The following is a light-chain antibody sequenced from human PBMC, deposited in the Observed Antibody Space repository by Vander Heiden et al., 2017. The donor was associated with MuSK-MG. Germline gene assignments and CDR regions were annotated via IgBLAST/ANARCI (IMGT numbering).Light chain of an antibody. V-gene: IGLV1-36*01. CDR1: SSNVGNNA. Sequence: QSVLTQPPSVSEAPRQRVTIPCSGSSSNVGNNAVNWYQQLPGTAPKLLIYYDSLRPSGVPDRFSGSKSGTSASLAISGLQAEDEADYYCEAWDDSLNGVVFGGGTKLTVL. CDR3: EAWDDSLNGVV. J-gene: IGLJ2*01. CDR2: YDS.